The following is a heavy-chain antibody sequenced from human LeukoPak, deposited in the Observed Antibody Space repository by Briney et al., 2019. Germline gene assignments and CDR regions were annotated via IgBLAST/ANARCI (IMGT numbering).Heavy chain of an antibody. Sequence: GGSLRLSCAASGFTFDDYGMSWVRQAPGKGLEWVSGINWNGGSTGYADSVKGRFTISRDNAKNSLYLQMNSLRAEDTALNHCARSSYSSGFNDAFDIWGQGTMVTVSS. CDR2: INWNGGST. D-gene: IGHD6-19*01. CDR1: GFTFDDYG. V-gene: IGHV3-20*01. J-gene: IGHJ3*02. CDR3: ARSSYSSGFNDAFDI.